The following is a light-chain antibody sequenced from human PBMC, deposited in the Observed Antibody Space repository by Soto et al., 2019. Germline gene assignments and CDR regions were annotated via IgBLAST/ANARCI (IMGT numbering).Light chain of an antibody. CDR1: QGVNSY. V-gene: IGKV1-9*01. CDR3: QQLNNYPIT. CDR2: AAS. Sequence: IHLTQSPSSLSASVGDRVTITCRASQGVNSYLAWYQQKPGKAPKLLIYAASALQSGVPSRFSGTGSGTDFTLTISSPQPEDFATYYCQQLNNYPITFGQGTRLEIK. J-gene: IGKJ5*01.